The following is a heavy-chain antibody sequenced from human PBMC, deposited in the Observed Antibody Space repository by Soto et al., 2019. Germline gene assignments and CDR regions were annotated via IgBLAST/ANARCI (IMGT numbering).Heavy chain of an antibody. Sequence: QITLTESGPTLVTPTQTLTLTCSFSGFSLTTSGVAVGWFRQPPGKAPEWLALIYWNDDKRYSPSLRSRLIVTGDSSKNKVVLTLADVDAADSGTYYCAHRPTSTEDFYFDYWGQGTLVTVSS. CDR3: AHRPTSTEDFYFDY. CDR2: IYWNDDK. J-gene: IGHJ4*02. V-gene: IGHV2-5*01. CDR1: GFSLTTSGVA.